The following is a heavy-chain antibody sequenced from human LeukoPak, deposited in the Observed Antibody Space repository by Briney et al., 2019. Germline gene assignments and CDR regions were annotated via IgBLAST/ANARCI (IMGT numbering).Heavy chain of an antibody. D-gene: IGHD3-22*01. CDR3: ARELLGYDSSGYYS. CDR1: GFTFSSYE. J-gene: IGHJ4*02. CDR2: ISSRGSTI. Sequence: GGSLRLSCAASGFTFSSYEMNWVRQAPGKGLEWVSYISSRGSTIYYADSVKGRFTISRDNAKNSLYLQMNSLRAEDTAVYYCARELLGYDSSGYYSWGQGTLVTVSS. V-gene: IGHV3-48*03.